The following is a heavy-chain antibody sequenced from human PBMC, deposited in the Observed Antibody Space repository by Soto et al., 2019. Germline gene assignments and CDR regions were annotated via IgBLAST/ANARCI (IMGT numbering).Heavy chain of an antibody. J-gene: IGHJ4*02. CDR3: ARSLGSIAAAGPNDY. D-gene: IGHD6-13*01. CDR1: GYTFTSYD. CDR2: MNPNSGNT. V-gene: IGHV1-8*01. Sequence: GASVKVSCTASGYTFTSYDMNWVRQATGQGLEWMGWMNPNSGNTGYAQKFQGRVTMTRNTSISTAYMELSSLRSEDTAVYYCARSLGSIAAAGPNDYWGQGTLVTVSS.